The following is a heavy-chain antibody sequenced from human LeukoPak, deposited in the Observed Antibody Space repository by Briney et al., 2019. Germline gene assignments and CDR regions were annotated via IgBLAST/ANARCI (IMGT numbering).Heavy chain of an antibody. Sequence: SSGTLSLTCAVSGGSISSSNWWSWVRQPPGKGLEWIGEIYHSGSTNYNPSLKSRVTISVDKSKNQFSLKLSSVTAADTAVYYCARDLGSGWPEGWFDPWGQGTLVTVSS. D-gene: IGHD6-19*01. V-gene: IGHV4-4*02. CDR1: GGSISSSNW. CDR2: IYHSGST. J-gene: IGHJ5*02. CDR3: ARDLGSGWPEGWFDP.